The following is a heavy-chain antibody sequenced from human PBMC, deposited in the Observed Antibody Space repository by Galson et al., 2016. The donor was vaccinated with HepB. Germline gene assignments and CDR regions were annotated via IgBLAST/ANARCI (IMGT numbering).Heavy chain of an antibody. Sequence: SLRLSCATSGFTFRNCAMSWVRQAPGKGLEWVSAISGSGGSTYYADSMKGRFTTSRDNSNNTVYLQMNSLRADDTAVYYCARRPSGTRVFGWFDLWGQGTLVTVSS. J-gene: IGHJ5*02. V-gene: IGHV3-23*01. D-gene: IGHD1-26*01. CDR2: ISGSGGST. CDR3: ARRPSGTRVFGWFDL. CDR1: GFTFRNCA.